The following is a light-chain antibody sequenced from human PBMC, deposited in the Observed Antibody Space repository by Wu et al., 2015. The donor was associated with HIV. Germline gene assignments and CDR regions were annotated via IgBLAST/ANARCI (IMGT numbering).Light chain of an antibody. CDR2: KAS. CDR1: QSINSW. V-gene: IGKV1-5*03. Sequence: DIQMTQSPSTLSASVGDRVAITCRASQSINSWLAWYQQKPGKAPKILIYKASSLESGVPSRFSGSGSGTEFTLTINNLQPDDFATYYCQQYNSYPWTFGQGTKVEMK. J-gene: IGKJ1*01. CDR3: QQYNSYPWT.